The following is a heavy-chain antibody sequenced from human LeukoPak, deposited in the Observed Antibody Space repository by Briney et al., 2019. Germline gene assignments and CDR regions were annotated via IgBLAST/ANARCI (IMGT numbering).Heavy chain of an antibody. CDR3: ARKDYGDYVDY. CDR2: IYYSGST. CDR1: GGSISSSRYY. J-gene: IGHJ4*02. V-gene: IGHV4-39*07. D-gene: IGHD4-17*01. Sequence: SETLSLTCTVSGGSISSSRYYWGWIRQPPGKGLEWIGTIYYSGSTYYNPSLKSRVTISVDTSKNQFSLKLSSVTAADTAIYYCARKDYGDYVDYWGQGTLVTVSS.